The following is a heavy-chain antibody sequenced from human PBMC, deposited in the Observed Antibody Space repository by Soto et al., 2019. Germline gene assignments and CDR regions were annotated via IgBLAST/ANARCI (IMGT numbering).Heavy chain of an antibody. D-gene: IGHD1-7*01. Sequence: SGPRWEPKQTLILTCAFSGFSLSRKGMSVSWIRQPPGKALEFLALIDWEEEKFSSPSLRTRLTVSKDTSKSQVVLTLTNVDPVDTATYYCTRSTNWNYEYYFDYWGQGTLVTVSS. J-gene: IGHJ4*02. V-gene: IGHV2-70*01. CDR3: TRSTNWNYEYYFDY. CDR2: IDWEEEK. CDR1: GFSLSRKGMS.